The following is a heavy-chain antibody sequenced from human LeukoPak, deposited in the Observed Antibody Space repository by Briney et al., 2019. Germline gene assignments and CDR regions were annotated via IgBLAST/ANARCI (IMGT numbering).Heavy chain of an antibody. CDR3: AKVSVSWGIFDAFDI. J-gene: IGHJ3*02. D-gene: IGHD6-13*01. V-gene: IGHV3-30*02. CDR1: GFPFSSYA. CDR2: LPYDGSVE. Sequence: PGESLRLSCAVSGFPFSSYAMSWVRQAPGKGLEWVTCLPYDGSVEDYAESVKGRFTISRDNSKNTLYLQMNSLRAEDTAVYYCAKVSVSWGIFDAFDIWGQGTMVTVSS.